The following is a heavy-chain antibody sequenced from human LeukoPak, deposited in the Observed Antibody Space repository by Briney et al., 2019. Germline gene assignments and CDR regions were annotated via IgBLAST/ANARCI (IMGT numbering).Heavy chain of an antibody. D-gene: IGHD6-6*01. J-gene: IGHJ4*02. Sequence: ASVKVSCKASGYIFTSYYIHWVRQAPGQGLEWMGIINPSGGNTNYAQKFQGRVTMTRDTSTSTVYMELSSLRSGDTAVYYCARGGVYSTSAVDYWGQGTLVTVSS. V-gene: IGHV1-46*01. CDR1: GYIFTSYY. CDR3: ARGGVYSTSAVDY. CDR2: INPSGGNT.